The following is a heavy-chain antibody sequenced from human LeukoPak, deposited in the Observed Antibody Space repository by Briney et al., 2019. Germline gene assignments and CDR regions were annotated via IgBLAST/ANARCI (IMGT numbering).Heavy chain of an antibody. V-gene: IGHV2-70*01. Sequence: SGPALVKPTQTLTLTCTFSGFSLTTSGMCVSWIRQPPGKALEWLALIDWDDDKSYSTSLKTSLTISKDTSKNQVVLTMTNMDPVDTATYYCARGSSHGFDYWGQGTLVTVSS. CDR3: ARGSSHGFDY. J-gene: IGHJ4*02. CDR1: GFSLTTSGMC. CDR2: IDWDDDK.